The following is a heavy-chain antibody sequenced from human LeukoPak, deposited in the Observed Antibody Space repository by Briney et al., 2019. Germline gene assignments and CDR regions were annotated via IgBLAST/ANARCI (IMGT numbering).Heavy chain of an antibody. CDR3: AKDGTRGIRFGKIPHYFDY. CDR1: GFTFSSYG. D-gene: IGHD3-10*01. V-gene: IGHV3-30*02. J-gene: IGHJ4*02. Sequence: GGSLRLSCAASGFTFSSYGMHWVRQAPGKGLEWVAFIRYDGSNKYYADSVKGRFTISRDNSKNTLYPQMNSLRAEDTAVYYCAKDGTRGIRFGKIPHYFDYWGQGTLVTVSS. CDR2: IRYDGSNK.